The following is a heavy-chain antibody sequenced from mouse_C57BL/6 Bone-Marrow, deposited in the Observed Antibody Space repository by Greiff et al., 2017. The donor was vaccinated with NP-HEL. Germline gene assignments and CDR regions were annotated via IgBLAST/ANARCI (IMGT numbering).Heavy chain of an antibody. V-gene: IGHV7-3*01. CDR3: ARSTVITTVVARLRDWYFDV. Sequence: EVKLMESGGGLVQPGGSLSLSCAASGFTFTDYYMSWVRQPPGKALEWLGFIRNKANGYTTEYSASVKGRFTISRDNSQSILYLQMNALRAEDSATYYCARSTVITTVVARLRDWYFDVWGTGTTVTVSS. CDR2: IRNKANGYTT. CDR1: GFTFTDYY. D-gene: IGHD1-1*01. J-gene: IGHJ1*03.